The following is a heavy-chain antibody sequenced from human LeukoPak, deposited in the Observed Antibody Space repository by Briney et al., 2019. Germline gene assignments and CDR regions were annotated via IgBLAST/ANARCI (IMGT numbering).Heavy chain of an antibody. CDR1: GFTFSTYA. J-gene: IGHJ4*02. Sequence: GGSLRLSCAAYGFTFSTYAMSWFRQAPGQGLEWVSFIGVGGGSTNYADSVKGRFTISRDNSKNTEYLKMNSLSAEVSAGYYWAKGGWELLGGQGTLVTVSS. CDR2: IGVGGGST. D-gene: IGHD1-26*01. CDR3: AKGGWELL. V-gene: IGHV3-23*01.